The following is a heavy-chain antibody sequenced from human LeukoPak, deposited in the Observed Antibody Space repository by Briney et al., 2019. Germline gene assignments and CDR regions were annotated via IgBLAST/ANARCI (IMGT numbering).Heavy chain of an antibody. CDR3: ARASENFDY. Sequence: PGGSLRLSCAASGFTFSSYAMHWARQAPGKGLEWVAVISYDGSNKYYADSVKGRFTISRDNSKNTLYLQMNSLRAEDTAVYYCARASENFDYWGQGTLVTVSS. V-gene: IGHV3-30-3*01. CDR1: GFTFSSYA. J-gene: IGHJ4*02. CDR2: ISYDGSNK.